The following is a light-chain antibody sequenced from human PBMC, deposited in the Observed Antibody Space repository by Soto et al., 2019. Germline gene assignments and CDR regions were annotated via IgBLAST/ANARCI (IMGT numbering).Light chain of an antibody. CDR2: HAS. CDR1: QSISTW. V-gene: IGKV1-5*01. CDR3: QHFNNYWGT. J-gene: IGKJ1*01. Sequence: DIQMTQSPSTLSAPVGDRVTITCRASQSISTWLAWYQQKPGKAPNLLIYHASTLESVVPSRLSGSGSGAEFLVTISSLKPDDFATYYCQHFNNYWGTFGQGTKVEFK.